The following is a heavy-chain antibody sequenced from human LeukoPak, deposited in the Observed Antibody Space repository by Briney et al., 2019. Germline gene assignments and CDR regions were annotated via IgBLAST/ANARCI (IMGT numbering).Heavy chain of an antibody. V-gene: IGHV3-33*01. J-gene: IGHJ3*02. CDR3: ARGAYGSGTYHDFDI. CDR2: IWYDGSNE. D-gene: IGHD3-10*01. Sequence: SGGSLRLSCAASGFTFSSYGMHWVRQAPGKGLEWVAVIWYDGSNEYYVDSVKGRFTISRDNSKNTLYLQMNSLRAEDTAVYYCARGAYGSGTYHDFDIWGQGTMVTVSS. CDR1: GFTFSSYG.